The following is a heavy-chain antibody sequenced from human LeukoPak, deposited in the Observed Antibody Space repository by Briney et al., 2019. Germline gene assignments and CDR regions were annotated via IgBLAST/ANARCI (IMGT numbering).Heavy chain of an antibody. CDR3: ARQLRSYNGFDP. CDR2: INPSGGST. J-gene: IGHJ5*02. D-gene: IGHD1-7*01. Sequence: SVKVSCKASGYTFTSFYMHWVRHAPGQGLEWMGIINPSGGSTSYAQKFQGRVTMTRDTSTSTVHMELSSRRSGDTAVYYCARQLRSYNGFDPWGEGTMVSV. CDR1: GYTFTSFY. V-gene: IGHV1-46*01.